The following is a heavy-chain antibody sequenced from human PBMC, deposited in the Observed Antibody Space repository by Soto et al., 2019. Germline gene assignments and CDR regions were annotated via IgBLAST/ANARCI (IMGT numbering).Heavy chain of an antibody. CDR2: ISSSSSYT. Sequence: GGSLRLSCAASGFTFSDYYMSWIRQAPGKGLEWVSYISSSSSYTNYADSVKGRFTISRDNAKNSLYLQMNSLRAEDTAVYYCARVKGLVGYYDHVGWFDPWGQGTLVTVSS. D-gene: IGHD3-22*01. V-gene: IGHV3-11*06. CDR1: GFTFSDYY. CDR3: ARVKGLVGYYDHVGWFDP. J-gene: IGHJ5*02.